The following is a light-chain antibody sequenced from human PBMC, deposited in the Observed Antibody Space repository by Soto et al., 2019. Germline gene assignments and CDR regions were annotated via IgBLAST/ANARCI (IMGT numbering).Light chain of an antibody. CDR2: GAS. CDR3: QQYGSSPRT. Sequence: EIVLTQSPGTLSLSPGERATLSCRASQSVASNNLAWYHQKPGQSPRLLIYGASSRATGIPDRFTGSGSGTDFILTISRLEPEDFAVYYCQQYGSSPRTFGQGTKV. V-gene: IGKV3-20*01. J-gene: IGKJ1*01. CDR1: QSVASNN.